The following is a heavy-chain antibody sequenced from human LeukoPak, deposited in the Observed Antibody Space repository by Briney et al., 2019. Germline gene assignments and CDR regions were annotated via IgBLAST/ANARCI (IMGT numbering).Heavy chain of an antibody. CDR3: ARDTAMVTYY. D-gene: IGHD5-18*01. J-gene: IGHJ4*02. V-gene: IGHV3-30*04. CDR1: GFTFSSYA. Sequence: PGGSLRLSCAASGFTFSSYAMPWVRQAPGKGLEWVAIISYDGSNNYYADSVKGRFTISRDNSNNTLYLQMNSLRAEDTAVYYCARDTAMVTYYWGQGTLVTVSS. CDR2: ISYDGSNN.